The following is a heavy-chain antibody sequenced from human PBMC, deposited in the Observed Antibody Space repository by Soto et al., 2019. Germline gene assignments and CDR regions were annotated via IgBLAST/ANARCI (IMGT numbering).Heavy chain of an antibody. D-gene: IGHD5-18*01. Sequence: SETLSLTCAVYGGSFSGYYWSWIRQPPGKGLEWMGEINHSGSTNYNPSLKSRVTISVDTSKNQFSLKLSSVTAADTAVYYCARGLRFGGYSYGSYYYGMDVWGQGTTVTVSS. CDR1: GGSFSGYY. V-gene: IGHV4-34*01. CDR2: INHSGST. J-gene: IGHJ6*02. CDR3: ARGLRFGGYSYGSYYYGMDV.